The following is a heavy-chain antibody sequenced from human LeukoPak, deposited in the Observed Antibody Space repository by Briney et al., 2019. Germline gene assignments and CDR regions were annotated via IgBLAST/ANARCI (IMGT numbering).Heavy chain of an antibody. CDR1: GGSISSGGYY. Sequence: PSQTLSLTCTVSGGSISSGGYYWSWIRQHPGKGLEWIGYIYYSGSTYYNPSLKSRVTISVDTSKNQFSLKLSSVTAADTAVYYCARICSSTSRYLDWFDPWGQGTLVTVSS. CDR2: IYYSGST. D-gene: IGHD2-2*01. CDR3: ARICSSTSRYLDWFDP. V-gene: IGHV4-31*03. J-gene: IGHJ5*02.